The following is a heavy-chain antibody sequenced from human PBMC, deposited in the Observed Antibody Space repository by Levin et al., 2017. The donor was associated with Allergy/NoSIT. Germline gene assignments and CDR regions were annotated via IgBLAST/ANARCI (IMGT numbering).Heavy chain of an antibody. CDR1: GYSISNYY. CDR2: IYYSGST. CDR3: ARFIPMVTGGFLDY. Sequence: PSETLSLTCSVSGYSISNYYWSWIRQPPGKGLEWIGFIYYSGSTNYNPSLKSRVTISVDTSKNQFSLRLSSVTAADTALYYCARFIPMVTGGFLDYWGQGTLVTVSS. D-gene: IGHD5-18*01. V-gene: IGHV4-59*08. J-gene: IGHJ4*02.